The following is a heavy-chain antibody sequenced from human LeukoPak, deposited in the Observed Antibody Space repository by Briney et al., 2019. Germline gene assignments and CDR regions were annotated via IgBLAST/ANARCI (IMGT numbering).Heavy chain of an antibody. V-gene: IGHV3-30-3*01. CDR3: ARAAYYYDSSGIRSAFDI. D-gene: IGHD3-22*01. J-gene: IGHJ3*02. CDR2: ISYDGSNK. CDR1: GFTFSSYA. Sequence: PGGSLRLSCAASGFTFSSYAMHWVRQAPGKGLEWVAVISYDGSNKYYADSVKGLFTISRDNSKNTLYLQMNSLRAEDTAVYYCARAAYYYDSSGIRSAFDIWGQGTMVTVSS.